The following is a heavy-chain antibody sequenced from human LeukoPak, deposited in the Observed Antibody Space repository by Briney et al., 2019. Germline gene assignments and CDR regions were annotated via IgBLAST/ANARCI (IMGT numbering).Heavy chain of an antibody. CDR3: ARDLGGTGVFDY. CDR1: GFTSSSYG. D-gene: IGHD3-16*01. CDR2: IWYDGSNK. V-gene: IGHV3-33*01. J-gene: IGHJ4*02. Sequence: GRSLRLSCAASGFTSSSYGMHWVRQAPGRGLEWVAVIWYDGSNKYYADSVKGRFTISRDNSKNTLYLQMNSLRAEDTAVYYCARDLGGTGVFDYWGQGTLVTVSS.